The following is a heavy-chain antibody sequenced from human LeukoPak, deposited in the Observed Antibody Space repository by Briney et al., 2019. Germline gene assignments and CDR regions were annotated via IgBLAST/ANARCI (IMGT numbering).Heavy chain of an antibody. Sequence: SETLSLTCTVSGGSISRYYWSWIRQPPGKGLEWFGYVYDSGTTNYNPSLKSRVTISVDTSENQVSLKVSSVTAADTAVYYCARLAKDCSSTSCYPVRYYYYYMDVWGKGTTVTISS. CDR1: GGSISRYY. CDR2: VYDSGTT. CDR3: ARLAKDCSSTSCYPVRYYYYYMDV. D-gene: IGHD2-2*01. J-gene: IGHJ6*03. V-gene: IGHV4-4*08.